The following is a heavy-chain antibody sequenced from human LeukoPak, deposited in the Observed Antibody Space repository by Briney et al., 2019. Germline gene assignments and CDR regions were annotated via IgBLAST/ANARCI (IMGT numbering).Heavy chain of an antibody. CDR2: ISGSGGST. Sequence: GGSLRLSCAASGFTFSSYAMSWVRQAPGKGLEWVSSISGSGGSTSYADSVKGRFTISRDNSKNTLLLQMNSPRAEDTAVYYCANENWFDPWGQGTLVTVSS. CDR3: ANENWFDP. V-gene: IGHV3-23*01. J-gene: IGHJ5*02. CDR1: GFTFSSYA.